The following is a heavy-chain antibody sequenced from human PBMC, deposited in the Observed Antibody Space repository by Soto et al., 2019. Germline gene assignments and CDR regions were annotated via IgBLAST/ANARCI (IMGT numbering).Heavy chain of an antibody. CDR1: GFTFSSYA. D-gene: IGHD1-1*01. J-gene: IGHJ4*02. CDR3: ARELDRVFDT. Sequence: GGSLRLSCAASGFTFSSYAMHWVRQAPGKGLEWVAVIAYDGRNKYYADSVKGRFTISRDNSKNTLYLQMNSLRIEDTAVYYCARELDRVFDTWGQETLVTVSS. CDR2: IAYDGRNK. V-gene: IGHV3-30*04.